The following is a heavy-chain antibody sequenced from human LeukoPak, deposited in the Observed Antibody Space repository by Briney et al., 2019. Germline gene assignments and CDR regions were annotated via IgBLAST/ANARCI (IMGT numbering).Heavy chain of an antibody. V-gene: IGHV4-30-2*03. Sequence: SQTLSLTCTVSGGSISSGGYYWSWIRQPPGKGLEWIGYIYHSGSTYYNSSLWSRGSISVDMSKNHFSLKLTSVTAADTAIYYCARHPPTGSALDDWGQGTLVTVSS. D-gene: IGHD3-10*01. CDR1: GGSISSGGYY. J-gene: IGHJ4*02. CDR3: ARHPPTGSALDD. CDR2: IYHSGST.